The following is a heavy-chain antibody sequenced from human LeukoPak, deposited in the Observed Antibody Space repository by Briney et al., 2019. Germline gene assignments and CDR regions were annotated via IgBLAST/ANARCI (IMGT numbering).Heavy chain of an antibody. V-gene: IGHV3-9*01. CDR1: GFTFEDFA. Sequence: GGSLRLSCTASGFTFEDFAMHWVRQAPGKGLEWVSGISWNSGSIDYADSVKGRFTISRDNAKNSLYLHMNSLRAEDTAVYYCARDAYGGNSPYVYWGQGTLVTVSS. D-gene: IGHD4-23*01. CDR3: ARDAYGGNSPYVY. CDR2: ISWNSGSI. J-gene: IGHJ4*02.